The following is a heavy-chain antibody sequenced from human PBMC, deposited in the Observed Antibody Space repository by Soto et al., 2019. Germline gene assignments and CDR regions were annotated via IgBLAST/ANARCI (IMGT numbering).Heavy chain of an antibody. CDR1: GYIFTSYA. CDR3: AKEGGLSGSYYISSSYYFDY. V-gene: IGHV1-3*01. Sequence: ASVKVSCKASGYIFTSYAMHWVRQAPGQRLEWMGWINVGNGNTKYSQNLQGRVTITRDTSTGTAYMELRSLRSDDTAVYYCAKEGGLSGSYYISSSYYFDYWGQGTLVTVSS. CDR2: INVGNGNT. D-gene: IGHD1-26*01. J-gene: IGHJ4*02.